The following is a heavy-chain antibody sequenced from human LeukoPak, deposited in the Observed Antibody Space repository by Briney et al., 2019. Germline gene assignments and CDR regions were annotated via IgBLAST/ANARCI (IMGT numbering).Heavy chain of an antibody. CDR3: ARDCAMAVWTFDS. Sequence: TGGSLRLSCAASGFTFSDYWITWVRQAPGKGLEWVANIKQDGSEIYFLGSVKGRFTISRDNAKNSLYLQMNSLRAEDTGVYYCARDCAMAVWTFDSWGQGTLVTVSS. J-gene: IGHJ4*02. V-gene: IGHV3-7*01. D-gene: IGHD3/OR15-3a*01. CDR2: IKQDGSEI. CDR1: GFTFSDYW.